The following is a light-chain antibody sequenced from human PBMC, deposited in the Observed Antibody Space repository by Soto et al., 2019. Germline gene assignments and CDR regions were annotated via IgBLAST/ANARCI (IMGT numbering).Light chain of an antibody. V-gene: IGKV4-1*01. Sequence: DIVMTQSPDSLAVSLGERATINCKSSQSVLYTSNNKNYLAWYQQKTGQPPKLLIYWASTRESGVPDRFSGSGSGTDFTLTISSLQAEDVAVYYCHQYYSLPYTFGQGTKLELK. J-gene: IGKJ2*01. CDR2: WAS. CDR3: HQYYSLPYT. CDR1: QSVLYTSNNKNY.